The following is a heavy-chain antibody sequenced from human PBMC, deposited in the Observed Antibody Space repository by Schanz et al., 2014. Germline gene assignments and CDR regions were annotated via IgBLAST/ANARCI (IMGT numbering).Heavy chain of an antibody. D-gene: IGHD2-2*01. CDR2: ISHIGRT. Sequence: QVQLQQWGAGLLKPSETLSLTCAVYGGSFSGYFWSWTRQSPEKGLEWIGEISHIGRTTYNPPLKSQATIAVDASKHQCFLKLSSVAAADTAVYSCARHLAESAAAAFDSWGQGTLVAVSS. J-gene: IGHJ4*02. CDR3: ARHLAESAAAAFDS. CDR1: GGSFSGYF. V-gene: IGHV4-34*01.